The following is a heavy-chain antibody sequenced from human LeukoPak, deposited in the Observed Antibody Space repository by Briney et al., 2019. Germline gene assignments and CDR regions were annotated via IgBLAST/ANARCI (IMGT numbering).Heavy chain of an antibody. D-gene: IGHD3-10*01. V-gene: IGHV3-23*01. CDR2: ISGSGVFT. J-gene: IGHJ4*02. Sequence: PGGSLRLSCAASGFTFTSNSLDWVRQAPGKGLEWVSAISGSGVFTYYADSVRGRFTISRDNSKNTLFLQMNSLTAEDTAVYYCAKAPHVIRGGYFDYLGQGTLVTVSS. CDR1: GFTFTSNS. CDR3: AKAPHVIRGGYFDY.